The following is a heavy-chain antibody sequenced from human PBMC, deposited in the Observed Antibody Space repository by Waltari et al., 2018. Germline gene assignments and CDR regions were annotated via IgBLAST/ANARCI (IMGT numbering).Heavy chain of an antibody. V-gene: IGHV3-66*01. Sequence: EVQLVESGGGLVQPGGSVGPSCDASGFTVSNPNMSWVRQAPGKGLEWVSVFYSGGSAYYADSLKGRFTLSRDNSKNTVYLQMKSLRVEDTAVYYCARVTHSNPAYFDLWGRGTLVTVSS. D-gene: IGHD4-4*01. CDR3: ARVTHSNPAYFDL. J-gene: IGHJ2*01. CDR2: FYSGGSA. CDR1: GFTVSNPN.